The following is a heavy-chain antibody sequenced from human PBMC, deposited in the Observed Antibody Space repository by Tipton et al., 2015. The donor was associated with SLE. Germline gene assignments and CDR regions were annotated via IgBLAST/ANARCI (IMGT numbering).Heavy chain of an antibody. CDR1: GFTFSNCR. J-gene: IGHJ4*02. Sequence: SLRLSCAASGFTFSNCRMDWVRQAPGKGLEWVSSISSSGTYTYHADSVKGRFTISRDNAKNSLYLQMNSLRAEDTALYYCANGNNRGEIYWGQGTLVTVSS. CDR2: ISSSGTYT. CDR3: ANGNNRGEIY. D-gene: IGHD2/OR15-2a*01. V-gene: IGHV3-21*01.